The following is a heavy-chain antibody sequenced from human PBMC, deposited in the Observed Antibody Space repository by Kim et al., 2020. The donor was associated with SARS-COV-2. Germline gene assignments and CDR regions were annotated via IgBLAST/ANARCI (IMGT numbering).Heavy chain of an antibody. CDR2: IIPIFGTA. J-gene: IGHJ4*02. CDR3: ARGVSTRGFRELLVPFDY. V-gene: IGHV1-69*13. D-gene: IGHD3-10*01. Sequence: SVKVSCKASGGTFSSYAISWVRQAPGQGLEWMGGIIPIFGTANYAQKFQGRVTITADESTSTAYMELSSLRSEDTAVYYCARGVSTRGFRELLVPFDYWGQGTLVTVSS. CDR1: GGTFSSYA.